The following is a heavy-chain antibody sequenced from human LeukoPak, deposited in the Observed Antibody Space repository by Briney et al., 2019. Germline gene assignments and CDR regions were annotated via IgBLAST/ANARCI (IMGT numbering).Heavy chain of an antibody. D-gene: IGHD3-3*02. CDR1: GFTFSSYA. CDR2: ISYDGSNR. Sequence: KTGGSLRLSCAASGFTFSSYAMHWVRQAPGKGLEWVAVISYDGSNRYYADSVKGRFTISRDNSKNTLYLQMNSLRAEDTAVYYCARAQAPFNWFDPWGQGTLVTVSS. J-gene: IGHJ5*02. CDR3: ARAQAPFNWFDP. V-gene: IGHV3-30*04.